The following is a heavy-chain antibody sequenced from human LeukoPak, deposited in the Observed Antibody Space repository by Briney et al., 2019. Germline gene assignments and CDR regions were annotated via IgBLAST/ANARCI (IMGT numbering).Heavy chain of an antibody. V-gene: IGHV5-10-1*01. CDR2: IDPSDSYT. CDR3: ARIRGGWFDP. CDR1: GYSFTTYW. J-gene: IGHJ5*02. Sequence: GESLKISCEASGYSFTTYWIGWVRQMPGKGLEWMGRIDPSDSYTNYSPSFQGHVTISADKSISTAYLQWSSLKASDTAMYYCARIRGGWFDPWGQGTLVTVSS. D-gene: IGHD3-10*01.